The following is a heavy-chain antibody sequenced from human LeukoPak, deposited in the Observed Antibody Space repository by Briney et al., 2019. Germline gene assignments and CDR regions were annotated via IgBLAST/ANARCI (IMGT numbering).Heavy chain of an antibody. J-gene: IGHJ5*02. CDR3: ARDFAWGSGGAPIDDNWLDP. D-gene: IGHD7-27*01. CDR1: GYIFSNYG. V-gene: IGHV1-18*01. Sequence: ASVKVSCKASGYIFSNYGITWVRQAPGHGLEWIGWISGHRGGNTNYAPKFQDRATMTTDTSTSTAYVELRSLRFDDTAVYYCARDFAWGSGGAPIDDNWLDPWGQGTLVTVSS. CDR2: ISGHRGGNT.